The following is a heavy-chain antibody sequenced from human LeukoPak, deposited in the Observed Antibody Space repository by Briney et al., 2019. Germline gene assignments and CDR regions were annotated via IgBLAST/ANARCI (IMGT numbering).Heavy chain of an antibody. Sequence: GESLKISCKGSGYSFTSYWIGWVRQMPGKGLEWMGIIYPGDSDTRYSPSFQGQVTISADKSISTAYLQWSSLKASDTAMYYCARQRPYDSSGYYWATPPDYWGQGTLVTVSS. V-gene: IGHV5-51*01. CDR2: IYPGDSDT. CDR3: ARQRPYDSSGYYWATPPDY. J-gene: IGHJ4*02. D-gene: IGHD3-22*01. CDR1: GYSFTSYW.